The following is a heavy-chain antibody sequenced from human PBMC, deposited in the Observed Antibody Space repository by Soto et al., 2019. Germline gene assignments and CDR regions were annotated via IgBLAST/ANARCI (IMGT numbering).Heavy chain of an antibody. Sequence: PGESLKISCKGSGYSFSSYWIGWVRQMPGKGLEWMGIIYPGDSDTRYSPSFQGQVTISADKSISAAYLQWSSLKASDTAMCYCASTLLERNYYYYMDVWSKGTTVTVSS. CDR3: ASTLLERNYYYYMDV. V-gene: IGHV5-51*01. CDR2: IYPGDSDT. D-gene: IGHD1-1*01. CDR1: GYSFSSYW. J-gene: IGHJ6*03.